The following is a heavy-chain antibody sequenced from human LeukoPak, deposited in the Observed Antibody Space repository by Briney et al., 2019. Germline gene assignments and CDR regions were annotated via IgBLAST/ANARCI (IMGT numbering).Heavy chain of an antibody. D-gene: IGHD5-18*01. Sequence: SETLSLTCTVSGGSISSYYWSWIRQPPGKGLEWIGYIYYSGSTNYNPSLKSRITISVDTSKNQFSLKLTSVTAADTAVYYCARTTEGGYTYGYFYYYYMDVWGKGTTVTISS. J-gene: IGHJ6*03. CDR2: IYYSGST. V-gene: IGHV4-59*01. CDR3: ARTTEGGYTYGYFYYYYMDV. CDR1: GGSISSYY.